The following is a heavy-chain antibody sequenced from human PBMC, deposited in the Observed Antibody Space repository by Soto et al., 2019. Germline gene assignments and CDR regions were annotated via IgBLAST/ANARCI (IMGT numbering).Heavy chain of an antibody. J-gene: IGHJ5*02. D-gene: IGHD1-1*01. Sequence: ETRSLTCAVYGGSFSGYYWSWIRQPPGKGLEWIGEINHSGSTNYNPSLKSRVTISVDTSKNQFSLKLSSVTAADTAVYYCARVPYTNWFDPWGQGTLVTVSS. CDR2: INHSGST. CDR3: ARVPYTNWFDP. V-gene: IGHV4-34*01. CDR1: GGSFSGYY.